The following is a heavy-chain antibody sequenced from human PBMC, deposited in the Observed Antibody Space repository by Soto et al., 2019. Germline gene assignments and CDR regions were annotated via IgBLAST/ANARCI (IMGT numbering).Heavy chain of an antibody. J-gene: IGHJ5*02. CDR3: ASTYSTSWYWFDP. V-gene: IGHV2-26*04. D-gene: IGHD6-13*01. CDR2: IFSNDEK. Sequence: QVTVKESGPVLVKTTETLTLTCTVSGFSLSNAGLGVSWIRQPPGKALEWLAHIFSNDEKSYSTSLKSRLTISKDTSKSQVVLTMTNMDPVDTATYYCASTYSTSWYWFDPWGQGTLVTVSS. CDR1: GFSLSNAGLG.